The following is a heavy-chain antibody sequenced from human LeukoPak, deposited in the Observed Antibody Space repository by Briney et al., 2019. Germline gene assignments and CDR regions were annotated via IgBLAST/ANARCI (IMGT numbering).Heavy chain of an antibody. D-gene: IGHD6-13*01. CDR1: GFPFSRFS. V-gene: IGHV3-21*01. CDR2: ITSGSSFI. CDR3: ARFRGQQLVDTSDI. J-gene: IGHJ4*02. Sequence: SGGSLRLSCAASGFPFSRFSLNWVRQAPGKGLEWIASITSGSSFIVYSDSVKGRFVISRDNAKNSLFLQMNSLRVEDTGFYYCARFRGQQLVDTSDIWGQGTLVTVSS.